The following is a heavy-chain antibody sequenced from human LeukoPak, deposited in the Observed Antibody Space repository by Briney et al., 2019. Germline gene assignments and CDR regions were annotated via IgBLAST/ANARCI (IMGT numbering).Heavy chain of an antibody. CDR2: IWYDGSNK. CDR1: GFSFSTYG. V-gene: IGHV3-33*06. D-gene: IGHD3-22*01. J-gene: IGHJ4*02. Sequence: PGGSLRLSCAASGFSFSTYGMHWVRQAPGKGLEWVAVIWYDGSNKYYADSVKGRFTISRDNSKNTLYLQMNSLRAEDTAVYYCAKEFYSSGYYFNYWGQGILVTVSS. CDR3: AKEFYSSGYYFNY.